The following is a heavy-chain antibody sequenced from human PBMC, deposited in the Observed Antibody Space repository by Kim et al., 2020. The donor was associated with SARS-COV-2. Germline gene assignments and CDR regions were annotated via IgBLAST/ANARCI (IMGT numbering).Heavy chain of an antibody. V-gene: IGHV1-2*02. CDR1: GYTFTDYY. D-gene: IGHD1-26*01. CDR3: ARGISVWFDP. CDR2: IDPNSGGT. Sequence: ASVKVSCKASGYTFTDYYIHWVRQAPGQGLEWMGWIDPNSGGTDYAQKFQGRVTMTWDTSISTAYMELSSLRSDDTAVYYCARGISVWFDPWGQGTLVIVSS. J-gene: IGHJ5*02.